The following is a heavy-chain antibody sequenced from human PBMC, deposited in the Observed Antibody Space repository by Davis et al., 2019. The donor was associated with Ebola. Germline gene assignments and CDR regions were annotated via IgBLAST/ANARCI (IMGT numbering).Heavy chain of an antibody. CDR3: ARSTWMGATPLDY. J-gene: IGHJ4*02. CDR1: GFTFSSYA. Sequence: PGGSLRLSCAASGFTFSSYAIHWVRQAPGKGLDWVAVIAYDGSTQYYADSVKGRFTVSRDNSKNTVYLEMNGLRPEDTAQYYCARSTWMGATPLDYWGQGTLLTVSS. V-gene: IGHV3-30-3*01. D-gene: IGHD1-26*01. CDR2: IAYDGSTQ.